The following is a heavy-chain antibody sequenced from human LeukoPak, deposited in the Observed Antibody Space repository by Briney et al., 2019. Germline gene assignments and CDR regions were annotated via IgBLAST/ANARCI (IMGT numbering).Heavy chain of an antibody. CDR1: GYTFAMFG. J-gene: IGHJ4*02. D-gene: IGHD7-27*01. CDR2: INPNSGGT. Sequence: ASVKVSCKASGYTFAMFGISWVRQAPGQGLEWMGWINPNSGGTNYAQKFQGRVTMTRDTSISTAYMELSRLRSDDTAVHYCARDRPSVLLGYWGQGTLVTVSS. CDR3: ARDRPSVLLGY. V-gene: IGHV1-2*02.